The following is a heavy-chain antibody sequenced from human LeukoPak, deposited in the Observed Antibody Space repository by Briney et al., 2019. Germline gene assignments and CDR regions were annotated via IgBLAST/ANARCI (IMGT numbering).Heavy chain of an antibody. V-gene: IGHV4-38-2*01. CDR1: GYSISSGCY. Sequence: SETLSLTCAVSGYSISSGCYWGWMRQPPGKGLEWIGSNYHSGSIYYNPSLKSRVTISVDTSKNQFSLKLSSVTAADTAVYYCARGTATMSLFDYWGQGTLVTVSS. J-gene: IGHJ4*02. D-gene: IGHD5-12*01. CDR3: ARGTATMSLFDY. CDR2: NYHSGSI.